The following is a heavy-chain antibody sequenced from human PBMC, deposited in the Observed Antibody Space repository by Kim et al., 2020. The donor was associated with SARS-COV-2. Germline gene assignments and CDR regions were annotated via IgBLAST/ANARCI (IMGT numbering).Heavy chain of an antibody. D-gene: IGHD6-6*01. J-gene: IGHJ4*02. Sequence: IYYAGSVKGRFTISRDNAKNSLYLQMNSLRAEDTAVYYCARDAARLYFDYWGQGTLVTVSS. CDR2: I. V-gene: IGHV3-48*04. CDR3: ARDAARLYFDY.